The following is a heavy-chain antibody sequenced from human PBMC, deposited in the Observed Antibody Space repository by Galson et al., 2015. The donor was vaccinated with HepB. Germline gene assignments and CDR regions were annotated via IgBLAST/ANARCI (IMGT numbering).Heavy chain of an antibody. Sequence: SVKVSCKASGYTFTSYYMHWVRQAPGQGLEWMGIINPSGGSTSYAQKFQGRVTMTRDTSTSTVYMELSSLRSEDTAVYYCARGGRYLKYYYDSSGPSRGGDYWGQGTLVTVSS. CDR1: GYTFTSYY. CDR3: ARGGRYLKYYYDSSGPSRGGDY. J-gene: IGHJ4*02. D-gene: IGHD3-22*01. CDR2: INPSGGST. V-gene: IGHV1-46*03.